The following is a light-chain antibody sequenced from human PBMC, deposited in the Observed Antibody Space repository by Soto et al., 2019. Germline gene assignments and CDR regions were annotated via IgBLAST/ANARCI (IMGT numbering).Light chain of an antibody. V-gene: IGKV3-20*01. CDR1: QSVTSNY. Sequence: EIVLTQSPGTLSLSPGERATLSCGASQSVTSNYLAWYQQKPGQAPRLLIFGASIRVTGIPDRFIGSGSGTDFTLTISRLEPEAFAVYYCQHYVTSLTTFGQGTKVEVK. CDR3: QHYVTSLTT. J-gene: IGKJ1*01. CDR2: GAS.